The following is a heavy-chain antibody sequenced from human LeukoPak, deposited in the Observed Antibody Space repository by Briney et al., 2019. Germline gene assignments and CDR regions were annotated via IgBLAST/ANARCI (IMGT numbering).Heavy chain of an antibody. V-gene: IGHV1-2*02. CDR2: INPNSGGT. Sequence: ASVKVSCKASGYTFTGYYMHWVRQAPGQGLEWMGWINPNSGGTNYAQKFQGRVTMTRDTSISTAYMELSRLRSDDTAVYYCARERVNRMVRGVIGYFDYWGQGTLVTVSS. CDR1: GYTFTGYY. J-gene: IGHJ4*02. D-gene: IGHD3-10*01. CDR3: ARERVNRMVRGVIGYFDY.